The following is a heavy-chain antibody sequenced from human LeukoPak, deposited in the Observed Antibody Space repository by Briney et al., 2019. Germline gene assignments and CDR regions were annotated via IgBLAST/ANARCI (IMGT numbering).Heavy chain of an antibody. D-gene: IGHD3-10*01. V-gene: IGHV1-24*01. CDR2: FDPEDGEI. CDR3: ATMVRGVIVPRFDY. Sequence: ASVKVSCKISGYTLSELSMHWVRQAPGKGLEWMGGFDPEDGEIIYAAKFQGRVTMTEGTFTDTAYMEVSSLRSDDTAMFYCATMVRGVIVPRFDYWGQGTLVTVSS. J-gene: IGHJ4*02. CDR1: GYTLSELS.